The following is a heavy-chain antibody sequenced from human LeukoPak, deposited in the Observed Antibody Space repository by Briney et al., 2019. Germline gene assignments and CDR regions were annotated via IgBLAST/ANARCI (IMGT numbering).Heavy chain of an antibody. CDR3: ARGPVSSSGFFGY. V-gene: IGHV3-21*04. CDR2: ISSSSSYI. J-gene: IGHJ4*02. Sequence: GGSLRLSCAASGFTFSSYSMDWVRQAPGKGLEWVSSISSSSSYIYYADSVKGRFTISRDNAKNSLYLQMNSLRAEDTAVYYCARGPVSSSGFFGYWGQGTLVTVSS. CDR1: GFTFSSYS. D-gene: IGHD6-19*01.